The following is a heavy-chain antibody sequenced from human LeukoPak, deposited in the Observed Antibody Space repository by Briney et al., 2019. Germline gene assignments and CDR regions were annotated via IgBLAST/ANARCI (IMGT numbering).Heavy chain of an antibody. CDR1: GFTFSSYS. V-gene: IGHV3-21*01. CDR3: ARTSADYANDAFDI. D-gene: IGHD4-17*01. Sequence: PGGSLRLSCAASGFTFSSYSMNWVRQAPGKGLEWVSSISSSSSYIYYADSVKGRFTISRDNAKNSLYLQMNSLRAEDTAVYYCARTSADYANDAFDIWGQGTMVTVSS. J-gene: IGHJ3*02. CDR2: ISSSSSYI.